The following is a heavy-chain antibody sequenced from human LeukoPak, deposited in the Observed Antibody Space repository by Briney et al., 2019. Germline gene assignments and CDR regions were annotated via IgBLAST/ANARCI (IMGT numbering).Heavy chain of an antibody. D-gene: IGHD4-17*01. CDR1: GFTFSNYG. Sequence: GGSLRLSCAASGFTFSNYGMSWVRQAPGKGLEWVSAISGSGGTTYYADSVKGRFTISRDNSENTLYLQMNSLRAEDTAVYYCAKRDRTVTHAFDIWGQGTMVTVSS. CDR2: ISGSGGTT. V-gene: IGHV3-23*01. J-gene: IGHJ3*02. CDR3: AKRDRTVTHAFDI.